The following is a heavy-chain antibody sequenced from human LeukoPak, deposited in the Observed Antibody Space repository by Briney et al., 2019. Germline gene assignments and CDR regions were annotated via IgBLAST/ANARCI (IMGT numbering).Heavy chain of an antibody. Sequence: GGSLRLSCAASGFTFSSYAMSWVRQAPGKGLEWVSTISTSGGSTYHADSVKGRFTISRDNSKNTLYLQLNSLRAEDTAVYYYANGGQSYSYGTDVWGQGTTVTVSS. CDR1: GFTFSSYA. D-gene: IGHD3-16*02. J-gene: IGHJ6*02. V-gene: IGHV3-23*01. CDR2: ISTSGGST. CDR3: ANGGQSYSYGTDV.